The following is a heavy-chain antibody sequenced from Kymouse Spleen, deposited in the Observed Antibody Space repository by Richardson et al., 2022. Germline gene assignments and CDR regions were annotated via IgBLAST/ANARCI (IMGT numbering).Heavy chain of an antibody. J-gene: IGHJ5*02. CDR3: ARGSYGTIFGVP. D-gene: IGHD3-3*01. Sequence: QVQLVESGGGVVQPGRSLRLSCAASGFTFSSYGMHWVRQAPGKGLEWVAVIWYDGSNKYYADSVKGRFTISRDNSKNTLYLQMNSLRAEDTAVYYCARGSYGTIFGVPWGQGTLVTVSS. CDR2: IWYDGSNK. V-gene: IGHV3-33*01. CDR1: GFTFSSYG.